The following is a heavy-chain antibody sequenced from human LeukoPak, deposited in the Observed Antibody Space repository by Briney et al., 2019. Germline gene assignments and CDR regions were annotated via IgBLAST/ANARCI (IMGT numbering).Heavy chain of an antibody. J-gene: IGHJ4*02. CDR1: GGSISSSNW. Sequence: SGTLSLTCAVSGGSISSSNWWSWVRQPPGKGLEWIGEIYHSGSTNYNPSLKSRVTISVDTSKNQFSLKLSSVTAADTAVYYCARRLCGGDCYSTFSYWGQGTLVTVSS. V-gene: IGHV4-4*02. CDR3: ARRLCGGDCYSTFSY. CDR2: IYHSGST. D-gene: IGHD2-21*02.